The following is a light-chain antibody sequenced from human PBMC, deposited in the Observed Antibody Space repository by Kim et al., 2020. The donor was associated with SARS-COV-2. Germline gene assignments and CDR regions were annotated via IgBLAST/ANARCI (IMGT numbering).Light chain of an antibody. CDR2: QDN. V-gene: IGLV3-1*01. J-gene: IGLJ3*02. CDR3: QAWDSSTVV. CDR1: EWGNKY. Sequence: LSPEQTASITCAGDEWGNKYACWYQQKPGQSPVLVIYQDNKRPAGIHELFSGSNSGNTATLTIRGTQAMDEADYYCQAWDSSTVVFGGGTKLTVL.